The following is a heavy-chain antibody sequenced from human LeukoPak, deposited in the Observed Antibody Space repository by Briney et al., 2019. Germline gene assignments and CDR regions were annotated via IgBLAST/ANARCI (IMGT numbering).Heavy chain of an antibody. CDR2: ISGSGGST. Sequence: GGSLRLSCAASGFTFSSYAMSWVRQAPGKGLEWVSAISGSGGSTYYADSVKGRFTISRDNSKSTLFLQMNGLRAEDTAVYYCAKDPRVGSRVATPCHWGQGTLVTVSS. CDR3: AKDPRVGSRVATPCH. CDR1: GFTFSSYA. D-gene: IGHD5-24*01. J-gene: IGHJ4*02. V-gene: IGHV3-23*01.